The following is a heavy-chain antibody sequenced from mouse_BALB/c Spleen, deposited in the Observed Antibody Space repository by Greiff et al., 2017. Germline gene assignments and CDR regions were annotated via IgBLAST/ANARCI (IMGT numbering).Heavy chain of an antibody. CDR2: IWTGGGT. Sequence: QVQLKESGPGLVAPSQSLSITCTVSGFSLTSYDISWIRQPPGKGLEWLGVIWTGGGTNYNSAFMSRLSISKDNSKSQVFLKMNSLQTDDTAIYYCVRDPMDYWGQGTSVTVSS. CDR1: GFSLTSYD. CDR3: VRDPMDY. J-gene: IGHJ4*01. V-gene: IGHV2-9-2*01.